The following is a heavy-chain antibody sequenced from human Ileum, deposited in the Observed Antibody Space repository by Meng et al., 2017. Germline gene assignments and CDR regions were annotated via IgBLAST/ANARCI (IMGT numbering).Heavy chain of an antibody. J-gene: IGHJ4*02. CDR3: ARENDNWNYFDY. CDR1: GYTFRNYP. D-gene: IGHD1-1*01. CDR2: INAGNGNI. V-gene: IGHV1-3*01. Sequence: QVPRVRPGAEVKKVGASVKVSCTASGYTFRNYPLHWVRQAPGQRPEWMGWINAGNGNIKISQKFQGRITITSDTSATAYMELSSLRSEDTAVYFCARENDNWNYFDYWGQGSLVTVSS.